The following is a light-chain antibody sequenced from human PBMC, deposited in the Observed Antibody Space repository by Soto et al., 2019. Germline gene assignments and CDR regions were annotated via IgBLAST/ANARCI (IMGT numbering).Light chain of an antibody. CDR2: DAS. Sequence: EIVLTQSPATLSLSPGERPTLSCRASQRVRSFLAWYQHKPGQPPRLLIYDASNRATGIPARFSGSGSGTDFTLTISSLEPEDFAVYYCQQRSNSWTFGQGTKVEIK. CDR1: QRVRSF. CDR3: QQRSNSWT. V-gene: IGKV3-11*01. J-gene: IGKJ1*01.